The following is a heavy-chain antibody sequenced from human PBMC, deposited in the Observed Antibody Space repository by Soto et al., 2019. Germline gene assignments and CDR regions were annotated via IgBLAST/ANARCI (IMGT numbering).Heavy chain of an antibody. CDR2: ISYSGSA. CDR1: GGSISSGNYY. V-gene: IGHV4-30-4*01. CDR3: AAMGTPATGLYYFDY. D-gene: IGHD2-15*01. J-gene: IGHJ4*02. Sequence: QVQLQESGPGLVKPSQTLSLTCTVSGGSISSGNYYWSWIRQPPGKGLEWIGFISYSGSAYYNPCLKSRVTVSVDTSKNQFSLNLSFVTAADTAVYYCAAMGTPATGLYYFDYWGQGTLVTVSS.